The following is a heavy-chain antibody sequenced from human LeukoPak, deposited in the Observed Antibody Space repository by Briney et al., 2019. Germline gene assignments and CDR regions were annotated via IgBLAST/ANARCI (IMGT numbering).Heavy chain of an antibody. CDR2: INHSGST. CDR3: ARGERTTTQYYYYYYGMDV. J-gene: IGHJ6*02. D-gene: IGHD1-26*01. V-gene: IGHV4-34*01. Sequence: SETLSLTRAVYGGSFSGYYWSWIRQPPGKGLEWIGEINHSGSTNYNPSLKSRVTISVDTSKNQFSLKLSSVTAADTAVYYCARGERTTTQYYYYYYGMDVWGQGTTVTVSS. CDR1: GGSFSGYY.